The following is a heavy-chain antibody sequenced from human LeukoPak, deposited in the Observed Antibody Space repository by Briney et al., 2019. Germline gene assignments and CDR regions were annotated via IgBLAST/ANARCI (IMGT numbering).Heavy chain of an antibody. V-gene: IGHV3-48*01. Sequence: PGGSLRLFCSASGFAFSSYGMNWVRQAPGKGLEWVSYISTSSGTIFYADSVKGRFTVSRDNAKNSLYLQMNSLRAEDTGVYYCAREAGSADHWGQGTLVTVSS. CDR2: ISTSSGTI. CDR3: AREAGSADH. J-gene: IGHJ4*02. D-gene: IGHD6-25*01. CDR1: GFAFSSYG.